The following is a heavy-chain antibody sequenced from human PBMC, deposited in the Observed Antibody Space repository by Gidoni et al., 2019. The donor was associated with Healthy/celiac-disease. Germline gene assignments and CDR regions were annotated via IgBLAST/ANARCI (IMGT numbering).Heavy chain of an antibody. V-gene: IGHV4-59*08. CDR3: ARTHSGWYEALSLALDI. J-gene: IGHJ3*02. CDR2: IYYSGST. D-gene: IGHD6-19*01. Sequence: GKGLEWIGYIYYSGSTNYNPSLKSRVTISVDTSKNQFSLKLSSVTAADTAVYYCARTHSGWYEALSLALDIWGQGTMVTVSS.